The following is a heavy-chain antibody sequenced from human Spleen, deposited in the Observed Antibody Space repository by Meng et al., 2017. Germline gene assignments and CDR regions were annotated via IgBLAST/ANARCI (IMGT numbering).Heavy chain of an antibody. CDR2: INPKSGDT. Sequence: QVQLGQYGGEVQKPGAYVKVSCKPSGYNFPDYYIHWVRRAPGQGLEWMGRINPKSGDTHYAQKFQARVTMTGDTSISTAYMELSGLRSDDTAMYYCARDEDISAAGKLFGDYWGQGTLVTVFS. CDR1: GYNFPDYY. J-gene: IGHJ4*02. V-gene: IGHV1-2*06. CDR3: ARDEDISAAGKLFGDY. D-gene: IGHD6-25*01.